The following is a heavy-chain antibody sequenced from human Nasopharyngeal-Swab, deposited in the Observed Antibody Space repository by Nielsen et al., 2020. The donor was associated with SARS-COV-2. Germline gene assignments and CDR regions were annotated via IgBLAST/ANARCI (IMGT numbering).Heavy chain of an antibody. V-gene: IGHV3-30-3*01. CDR2: ISYDGINK. D-gene: IGHD2/OR15-2a*01. CDR3: ARSNMGHYYGMDV. J-gene: IGHJ6*02. Sequence: WIRQPPGKGLEWVAVISYDGINKYYPDPVKGRFTISRDNSKNTLYLQMNSLRAEDTAVYYCARSNMGHYYGMDVWGQGTTVTVSS.